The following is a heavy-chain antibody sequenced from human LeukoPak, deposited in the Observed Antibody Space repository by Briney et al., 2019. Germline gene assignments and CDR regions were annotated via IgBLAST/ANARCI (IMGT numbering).Heavy chain of an antibody. CDR3: ARAPYKGSNRGGGAFDI. Sequence: ASVKVSCKASGGTFSSYAISWVRQAPGQGLEWMGGIIPIFGTANYAQKFQGRVTITADESTSTAYMELSSLRSEDTAVYYCARAPYKGSNRGGGAFDIWGQGTMVTVSS. V-gene: IGHV1-69*13. D-gene: IGHD6-13*01. J-gene: IGHJ3*02. CDR2: IIPIFGTA. CDR1: GGTFSSYA.